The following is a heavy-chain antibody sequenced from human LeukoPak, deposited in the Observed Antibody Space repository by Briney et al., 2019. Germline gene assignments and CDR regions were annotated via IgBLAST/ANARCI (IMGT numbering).Heavy chain of an antibody. Sequence: GGPLRLSCAASGFTFSSYWMHWVRQAPGKGLVWVSRINSDGSSTSYADSVKGRFTISRDNAKNTLYLQMNSLRDEDTAVYYCARGTQRWYYFDYWGQGTLVTVSS. CDR3: ARGTQRWYYFDY. V-gene: IGHV3-74*01. CDR1: GFTFSSYW. D-gene: IGHD4-23*01. CDR2: INSDGSST. J-gene: IGHJ4*02.